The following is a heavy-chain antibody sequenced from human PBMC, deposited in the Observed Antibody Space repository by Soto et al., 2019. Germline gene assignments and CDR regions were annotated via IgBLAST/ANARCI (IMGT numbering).Heavy chain of an antibody. CDR3: ARDSGSYYYYYGMDV. J-gene: IGHJ6*02. V-gene: IGHV1-2*02. CDR1: GYTFTGYY. CDR2: INPNSGGT. Sequence: ASVKVSCKASGYTFTGYYMHWVRQAPGQGLEWMGWINPNSGGTNYAQKFQGRVTMTRDTSISTAYMELSRLRSDDTAVYYCARDSGSYYYYYGMDVWGQGTTVTVCS. D-gene: IGHD1-26*01.